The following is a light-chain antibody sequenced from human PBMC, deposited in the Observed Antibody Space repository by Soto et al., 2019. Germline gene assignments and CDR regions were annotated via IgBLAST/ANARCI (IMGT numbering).Light chain of an antibody. Sequence: QSALTQPASVSGSPGQSITISCTGTSSDVGGYNLVSWYQQHPGEAPKLMIYEVTNRPSGVSNRFSGSKSGNTASLTISGLQAEHEADYYCSSYIPRITDWAFGGGTKLTVL. CDR3: SSYIPRITDWA. V-gene: IGLV2-14*03. CDR2: EVT. CDR1: SSDVGGYNL. J-gene: IGLJ3*02.